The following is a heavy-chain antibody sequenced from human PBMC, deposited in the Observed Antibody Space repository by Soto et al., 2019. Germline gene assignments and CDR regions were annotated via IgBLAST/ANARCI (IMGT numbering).Heavy chain of an antibody. Sequence: GASVKVSCKPSGYPFTDLYIHWVRQAPGLGLEWMGWIDPRSGASRKTQRFQGRFTMTRDTSTNTVYMELNSLRAEDTAVYYCARPPVIDIVVPPDYWGQGTLVTVSS. CDR2: IDPRSGAS. D-gene: IGHD2-15*01. V-gene: IGHV1-2*02. J-gene: IGHJ4*02. CDR3: ARPPVIDIVVPPDY. CDR1: GYPFTDLY.